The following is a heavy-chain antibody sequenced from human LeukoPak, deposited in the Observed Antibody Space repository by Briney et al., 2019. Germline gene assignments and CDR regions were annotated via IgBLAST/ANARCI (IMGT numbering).Heavy chain of an antibody. CDR2: ISTSGDFT. CDR3: ARDTEWLLDYYYGMDV. V-gene: IGHV3-23*01. J-gene: IGHJ6*02. Sequence: PGGSLRLSCAASGFTFSSYAMNWVRQAPGKGLECVSFISTSGDFTYYAASVKGRFTVSRDNSKNTLYLQMNSLRAEDTAVYYCARDTEWLLDYYYGMDVWGQGTTVTVPS. D-gene: IGHD3-3*01. CDR1: GFTFSSYA.